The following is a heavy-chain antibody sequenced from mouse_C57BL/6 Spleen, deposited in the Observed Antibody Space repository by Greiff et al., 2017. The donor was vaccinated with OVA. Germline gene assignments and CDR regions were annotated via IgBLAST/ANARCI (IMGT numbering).Heavy chain of an antibody. D-gene: IGHD1-1*01. CDR1: GFTFSDYG. CDR2: ISSGSSTI. J-gene: IGHJ3*01. V-gene: IGHV5-17*01. Sequence: EVQVVESGGGLVKPGGSLKLSCAASGFTFSDYGMHWVRQAPEKGLEWVAYISSGSSTIYYADTVKGRFTISRDNAKNTLFLQMTSLRSEDTAMYYCAEGNYYGSSYGFAYWGQGTLVTVSA. CDR3: AEGNYYGSSYGFAY.